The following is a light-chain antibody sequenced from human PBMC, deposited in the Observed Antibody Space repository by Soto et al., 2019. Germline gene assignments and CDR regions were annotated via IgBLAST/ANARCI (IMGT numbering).Light chain of an antibody. Sequence: QSALTQPASVSGSPGQSITFSCTGTGSDVGGYNYVSWYQQHPGNAPKLMIYGVGNRPSGVSNRFSGSKSGDTASLTISGLQAEDEADYYCSSYTSSNTYVFGTGTKLTVL. V-gene: IGLV2-14*01. CDR3: SSYTSSNTYV. J-gene: IGLJ1*01. CDR2: GVG. CDR1: GSDVGGYNY.